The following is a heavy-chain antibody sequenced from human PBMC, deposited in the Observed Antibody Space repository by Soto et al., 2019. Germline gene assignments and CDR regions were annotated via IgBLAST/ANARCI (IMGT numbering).Heavy chain of an antibody. V-gene: IGHV3-15*01. D-gene: IGHD5-18*01. J-gene: IGHJ4*02. Sequence: GGSPRLSCAASGFTFSNAWMSWVRQAPGEGLEWVGRIKSKTDGGTTDYAAPVKGRFTISRDDSKNTLYLQMNSLKTEDTAVYYCTVGIQLWFGYFDYWGQGTLVTVSS. CDR1: GFTFSNAW. CDR2: IKSKTDGGTT. CDR3: TVGIQLWFGYFDY.